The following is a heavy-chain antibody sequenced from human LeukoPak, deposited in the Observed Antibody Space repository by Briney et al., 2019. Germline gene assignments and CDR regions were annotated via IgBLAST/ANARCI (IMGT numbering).Heavy chain of an antibody. Sequence: TGGSLRLSCAASGFTVSSNYMSWVRQAPGKGLEWVSVIYSGGSTYYADSVKGRFTISRDNSKNTLYLQMNSLRAEDTAVYYCAGAPSSGWPDFDHWGQGTLVTVSS. CDR2: IYSGGST. CDR3: AGAPSSGWPDFDH. CDR1: GFTVSSNY. D-gene: IGHD6-19*01. J-gene: IGHJ4*02. V-gene: IGHV3-66*01.